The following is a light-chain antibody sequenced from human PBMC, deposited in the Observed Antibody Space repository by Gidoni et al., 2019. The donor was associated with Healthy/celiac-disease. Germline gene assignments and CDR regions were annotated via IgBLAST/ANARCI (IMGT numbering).Light chain of an antibody. CDR2: DAA. Sequence: ESVFTQSPATLSLSPGERATLSCRASQSVSSHLAWYQQKPGQAPRLLINDAANRATGIPARFSGSGAGTDFTLTISSREPEDFAVYYCQQRSNWPPLTFGGXTKVEIK. CDR1: QSVSSH. V-gene: IGKV3-11*01. CDR3: QQRSNWPPLT. J-gene: IGKJ4*01.